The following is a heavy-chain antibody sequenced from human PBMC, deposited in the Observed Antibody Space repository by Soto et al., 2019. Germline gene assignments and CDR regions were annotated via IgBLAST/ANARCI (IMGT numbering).Heavy chain of an antibody. D-gene: IGHD3-16*01. CDR2: ISHDGHNK. CDR1: GFTFNSYG. CDR3: FGNLFWRGY. J-gene: IGHJ4*02. Sequence: QVQLVESGGGVVQPGRSLRLSCAASGFTFNSYGMHWVRQAPGKGLEWVSLISHDGHNKYYADSVKGRFTISRDNSNNTVCLQMNSLRPEDTAGYYCFGNLFWRGYWGQGTLVTVSS. V-gene: IGHV3-30*03.